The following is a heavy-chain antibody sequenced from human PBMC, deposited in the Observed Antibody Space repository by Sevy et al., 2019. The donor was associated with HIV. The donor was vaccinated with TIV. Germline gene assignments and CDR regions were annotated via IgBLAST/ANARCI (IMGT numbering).Heavy chain of an antibody. CDR1: GYNFATYW. D-gene: IGHD1-1*01. J-gene: IGHJ6*02. CDR2: IYPGASDT. V-gene: IGHV5-51*01. CDR3: AKGARGTLPAYYYYGMDV. Sequence: GESLKISCKASGYNFATYWITWVRQVPGKGLEWLGIIYPGASDTRYSPSFQGQVSISADKSISTAYLQWDSLRASDSAIYYCAKGARGTLPAYYYYGMDVWGQGTTVTVSS.